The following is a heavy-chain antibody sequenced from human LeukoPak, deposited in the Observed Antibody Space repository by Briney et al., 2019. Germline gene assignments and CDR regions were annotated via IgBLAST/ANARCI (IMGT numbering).Heavy chain of an antibody. D-gene: IGHD6-19*01. Sequence: YXIGWVRPLPGKGLEWMGIIYPGDSDTRYSPSFQGQVTISADKSISTAYLQWSSLKASDTAMYYCARPSYSSGWSSFDYWGQGTLVTVSS. CDR3: ARPSYSSGWSSFDY. CDR1: YX. V-gene: IGHV5-51*01. J-gene: IGHJ4*02. CDR2: IYPGDSDT.